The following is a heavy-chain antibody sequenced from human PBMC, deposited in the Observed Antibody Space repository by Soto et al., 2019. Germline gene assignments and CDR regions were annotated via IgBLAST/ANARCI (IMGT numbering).Heavy chain of an antibody. CDR3: AKEGPDIVVVVAATVAEYFQH. V-gene: IGHV3-23*01. Sequence: GGSLRLSCAASGFPFSSYAMSWVRQAPGKGLEWVSAISGSGGSTYYADSVKGRFTISRDNSKNTLYLQMNSLRAEDTAVYYCAKEGPDIVVVVAATVAEYFQHWGQGTLVTVSS. J-gene: IGHJ1*01. CDR1: GFPFSSYA. CDR2: ISGSGGST. D-gene: IGHD2-15*01.